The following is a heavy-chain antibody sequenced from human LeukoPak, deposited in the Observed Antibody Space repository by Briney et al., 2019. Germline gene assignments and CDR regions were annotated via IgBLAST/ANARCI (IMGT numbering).Heavy chain of an antibody. CDR3: ARLSRLSTSYFDY. D-gene: IGHD2-2*01. Sequence: SETLSLTCAVYGGSFSGYYWSWIRQPPGKGLEWIGEINHSGSTNYNPSLKSRVTISVDTSKNQFSLKLSSVTAADTAVYYCARLSRLSTSYFDYWGQGTLVTVSS. CDR1: GGSFSGYY. CDR2: INHSGST. J-gene: IGHJ4*02. V-gene: IGHV4-34*01.